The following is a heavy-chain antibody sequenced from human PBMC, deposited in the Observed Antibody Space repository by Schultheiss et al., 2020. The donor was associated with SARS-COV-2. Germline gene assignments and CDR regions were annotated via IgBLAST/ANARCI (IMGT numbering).Heavy chain of an antibody. CDR1: GFTVSSNY. CDR3: AKDNPLPGIPVAGIIDY. J-gene: IGHJ4*02. D-gene: IGHD6-19*01. CDR2: ISSSGGST. V-gene: IGHV3-23*01. Sequence: GESLKISCAASGFTVSSNYMSWVRQAPGKGLEWVSAISSSGGSTYYADSVKGRFTISRDNSKNTLYLQMNSLRPEDTAVYYCAKDNPLPGIPVAGIIDYWGQGTLVTVSS.